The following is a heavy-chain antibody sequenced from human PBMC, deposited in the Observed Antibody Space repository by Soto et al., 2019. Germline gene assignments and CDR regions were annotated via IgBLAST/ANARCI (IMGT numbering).Heavy chain of an antibody. V-gene: IGHV3-30-3*01. D-gene: IGHD6-13*01. CDR1: GFTFSSYA. CDR2: ISYDGSNK. CDR3: ERDPVLEDSSRWYGQSAAGDSFYY. J-gene: IGHJ4*02. Sequence: QVQLVESGGGVVQPGRSLRLSCAASGFTFSSYAMHWVRQAPGKGLEWVAVISYDGSNKYYADSVKGRFTISRDNSKNTHXXQXTXXRAEDTAVYYCERDPVLEDSSRWYGQSAAGDSFYYWGQGTLVTVSS.